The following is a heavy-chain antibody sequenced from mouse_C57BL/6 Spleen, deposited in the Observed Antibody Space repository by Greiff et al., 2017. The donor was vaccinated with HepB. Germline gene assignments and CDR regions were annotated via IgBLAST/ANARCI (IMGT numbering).Heavy chain of an antibody. CDR3: AREGYYYGSRGYAMDY. CDR2: IYPGDGDT. J-gene: IGHJ4*01. Sequence: VQLQQSGPELVKPGASVKISCKASGYAFSSSWMNWVKQRPGKGLEWIGRIYPGDGDTNYNGKFKGKATLTADKSSSTAYMQLSSLTSEDSAVYFGAREGYYYGSRGYAMDYWGQGPSVTVSS. CDR1: GYAFSSSW. V-gene: IGHV1-82*01. D-gene: IGHD1-1*01.